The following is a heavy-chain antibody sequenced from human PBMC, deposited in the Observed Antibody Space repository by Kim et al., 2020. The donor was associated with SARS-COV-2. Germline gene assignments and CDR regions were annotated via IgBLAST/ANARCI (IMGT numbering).Heavy chain of an antibody. D-gene: IGHD4-17*01. CDR1: GGSISSGDYY. Sequence: SETLSLTCTASGGSISSGDYYWSWIRQPPGKGLEWIGYIYYSGSTYSNPSPKSRVTISEDTTKNQFSLKLSSVTAADTAGYYCARGGTVTTPGGYHYYYGMDVWGQGTTVTVSS. V-gene: IGHV4-30-4*01. CDR2: IYYSGST. CDR3: ARGGTVTTPGGYHYYYGMDV. J-gene: IGHJ6*02.